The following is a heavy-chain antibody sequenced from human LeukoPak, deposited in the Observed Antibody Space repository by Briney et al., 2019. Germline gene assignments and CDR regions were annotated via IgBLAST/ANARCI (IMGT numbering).Heavy chain of an antibody. CDR3: EREWFGESN. Sequence: PGGSLRLSCAPSGFIFGSSNMHWVRQSPAKGLEWVGLIAYDGSKTYYAESVRGRFTISRDNSKNILFLQMDSLSAEATAMYYCEREWFGESNWGQGTLVTVSS. J-gene: IGHJ4*02. CDR2: IAYDGSKT. CDR1: GFIFGSSN. V-gene: IGHV3-30*04. D-gene: IGHD3-10*01.